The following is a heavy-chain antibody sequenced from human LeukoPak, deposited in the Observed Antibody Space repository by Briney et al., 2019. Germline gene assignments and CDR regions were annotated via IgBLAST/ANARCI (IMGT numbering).Heavy chain of an antibody. V-gene: IGHV3-21*01. CDR2: ISSSSTYM. Sequence: GGSLRLSCAASGFTFTTYSINWVRQDPGKGLEWVSSISSSSTYMDYADSVKGRFTISRDNAKNSLYLQMNSLRAEDTAVYYCARDYYGDYYFDYWGQGTLVTVSS. J-gene: IGHJ4*02. CDR3: ARDYYGDYYFDY. D-gene: IGHD4-17*01. CDR1: GFTFTTYS.